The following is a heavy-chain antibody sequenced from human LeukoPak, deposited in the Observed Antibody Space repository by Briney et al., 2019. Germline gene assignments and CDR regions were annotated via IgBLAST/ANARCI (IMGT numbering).Heavy chain of an antibody. CDR1: GGSISSGSYY. CDR2: IYTSGST. CDR3: ARTSAASFDY. D-gene: IGHD6-25*01. Sequence: SETLSLTCTVSGGSISSGSYYWSWIRQPAGKGLEWIGRIYTSGSTNYNPSLKSRVTISVDTSKNQFSLKLSSVTAADTAVYYCARTSAASFDYWGQGTLVTVSS. J-gene: IGHJ4*02. V-gene: IGHV4-61*02.